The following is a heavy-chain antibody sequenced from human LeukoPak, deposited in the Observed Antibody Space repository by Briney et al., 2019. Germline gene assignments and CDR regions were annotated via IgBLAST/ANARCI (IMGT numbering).Heavy chain of an antibody. V-gene: IGHV1-69*04. J-gene: IGHJ2*01. CDR2: IIPILGIA. Sequence: GASVKVSCKASGGTFSSYAISWVRQAPGQGLEWMGRIIPILGIANCAQKFQGRVTITADKSTSTAYMELSSLRSEDTAVYYCASDRPRDGYNFVGPYWYFDLWGRGTLVTVSS. CDR3: ASDRPRDGYNFVGPYWYFDL. CDR1: GGTFSSYA. D-gene: IGHD5-24*01.